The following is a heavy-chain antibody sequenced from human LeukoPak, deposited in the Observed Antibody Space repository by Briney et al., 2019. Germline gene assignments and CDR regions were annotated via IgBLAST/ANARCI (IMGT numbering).Heavy chain of an antibody. V-gene: IGHV4-39*01. J-gene: IGHJ6*03. CDR2: IYYSGST. CDR1: GGSISSSSYY. Sequence: SETLSLACTVSGGSISSSSYYWGWIRQPPGKGLEWIGSIYYSGSTYYNPSLKSRVTISVDTSKNQFSLKLSSVTAADTAVYYCARLNNRGVRPGYDFWSGYYSDGYYYYMDVWGKGTTVTVSS. D-gene: IGHD3-3*01. CDR3: ARLNNRGVRPGYDFWSGYYSDGYYYYMDV.